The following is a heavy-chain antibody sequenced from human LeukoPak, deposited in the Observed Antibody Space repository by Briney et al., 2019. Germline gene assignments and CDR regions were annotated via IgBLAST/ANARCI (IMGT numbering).Heavy chain of an antibody. CDR1: GYTFTGYY. Sequence: GASVKVSCKASGYTFTGYYMHWVRQAPGQGLEWMGRINPNSGGTNYAQKFQGRVTMTRDTSISTAYMELSRLRSDDTAVYYCARGVGFWSGYYSSLGYMDVRGKGTTVTVSS. V-gene: IGHV1-2*06. D-gene: IGHD3-3*01. CDR3: ARGVGFWSGYYSSLGYMDV. CDR2: INPNSGGT. J-gene: IGHJ6*03.